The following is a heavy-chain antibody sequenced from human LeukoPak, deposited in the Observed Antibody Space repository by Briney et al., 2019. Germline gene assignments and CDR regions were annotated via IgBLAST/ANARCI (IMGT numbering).Heavy chain of an antibody. CDR3: AYLSPAEDS. CDR2: INPNSAGT. D-gene: IGHD2-2*01. Sequence: ASVKASCKASGYTFTEYYMHWVRQAPGQGLEWMGWINPNSAGTNYAQKFQGRVTMTRDTSISTGYMELGRLTSDDTAVYYCAYLSPAEDSWGQGTLVTVSS. V-gene: IGHV1-2*02. CDR1: GYTFTEYY. J-gene: IGHJ4*02.